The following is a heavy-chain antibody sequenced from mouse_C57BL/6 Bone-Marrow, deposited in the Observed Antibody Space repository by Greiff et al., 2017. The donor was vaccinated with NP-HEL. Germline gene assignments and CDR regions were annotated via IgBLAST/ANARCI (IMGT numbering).Heavy chain of an antibody. CDR2: IDPENGDT. J-gene: IGHJ1*03. CDR1: GFNIKDDY. CDR3: TKSYWYFDV. V-gene: IGHV14-4*01. Sequence: VQLQQSGAELVRPGASVKLSCTASGFNIKDDYMHWVKQRPEQGLEWIGWIDPENGDTEYASKFQGKATITADTSSNTAYLQLSSLTSEYTAVYYCTKSYWYFDVWGTGTTVTVSS.